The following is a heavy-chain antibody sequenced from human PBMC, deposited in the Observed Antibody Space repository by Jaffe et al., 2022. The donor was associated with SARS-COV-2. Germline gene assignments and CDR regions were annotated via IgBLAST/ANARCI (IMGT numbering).Heavy chain of an antibody. Sequence: QVQLQESGPGLVKPSQTLSLTCTVSGGSISSGSYYWSWIRQPAGEGLEWIGRIYSSGSTNYNPSLKSRVTTSVDTSKNQFSLKLSSVTAADTAVYYCTRGRMIAGTNDAFDIWGQGTMVTVSS. CDR3: TRGRMIAGTNDAFDI. D-gene: IGHD1-7*01. CDR2: IYSSGST. V-gene: IGHV4-61*02. CDR1: GGSISSGSYY. J-gene: IGHJ3*02.